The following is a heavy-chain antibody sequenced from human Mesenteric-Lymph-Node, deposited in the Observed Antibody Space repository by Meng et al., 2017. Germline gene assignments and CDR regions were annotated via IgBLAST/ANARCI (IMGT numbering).Heavy chain of an antibody. CDR1: GITFSTYV. D-gene: IGHD3-22*01. J-gene: IGHJ3*02. CDR3: ARDKYYYDSSGYGHDAFDI. CDR2: ITVSGST. Sequence: GESLKISCAASGITFSTYVMGWVRQAPGQGLEWVSGITVSGSTFYADSVKGRFTISRDNTKNSLYLQMNSMRAEDTAVYYCARDKYYYDSSGYGHDAFDIWGQGTMVTVSS. V-gene: IGHV3-21*01.